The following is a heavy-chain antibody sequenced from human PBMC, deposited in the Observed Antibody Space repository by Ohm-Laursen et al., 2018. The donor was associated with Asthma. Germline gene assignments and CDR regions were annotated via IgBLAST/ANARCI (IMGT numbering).Heavy chain of an antibody. J-gene: IGHJ4*02. CDR3: VRDGPHYDLDY. CDR1: GFTFSSYG. D-gene: IGHD3-16*01. V-gene: IGHV3-33*01. CDR2: LWSDGSKQ. Sequence: SLRLSCTASGFTFSSYGMHWVRQAPGKGLEWVAFLWSDGSKQDYSDSVKGRFTISRDNSKNTLSLQMTSLGAEDTAVYYCVRDGPHYDLDYWGQGTLVTVSS.